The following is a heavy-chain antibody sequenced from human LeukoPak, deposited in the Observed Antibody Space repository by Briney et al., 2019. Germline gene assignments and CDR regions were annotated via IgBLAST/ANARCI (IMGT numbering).Heavy chain of an antibody. J-gene: IGHJ4*02. D-gene: IGHD5-18*01. CDR1: GGSISSHY. Sequence: PSETLSLTCTVSGGSISSHYWSWIRQPPEKGLEWIGYIYYSGSTNYNPSLKSRVTISVDTSKNQFSLKLSSVTAADTAVYYCARAGRGYSYGLFDYWGQGTLVTVSS. V-gene: IGHV4-59*11. CDR2: IYYSGST. CDR3: ARAGRGYSYGLFDY.